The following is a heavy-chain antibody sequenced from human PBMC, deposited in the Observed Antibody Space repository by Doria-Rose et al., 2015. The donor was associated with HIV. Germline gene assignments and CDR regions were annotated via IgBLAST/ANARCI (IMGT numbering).Heavy chain of an antibody. J-gene: IGHJ4*02. Sequence: QITLKESGPVLVKPTETLTLTCTVSGVSLSSPGMGVSWIRQPPGQALEWLAYIFSDDERSYQTSLKSRLTISRGTSKSQVVLTMTDMDPVDTATYYCARIKSSRWYHKYYFDFWGQGTLVIVSA. D-gene: IGHD6-13*01. CDR1: GVSLSSPGMG. V-gene: IGHV2-26*01. CDR2: IFSDDER. CDR3: ARIKSSRWYHKYYFDF.